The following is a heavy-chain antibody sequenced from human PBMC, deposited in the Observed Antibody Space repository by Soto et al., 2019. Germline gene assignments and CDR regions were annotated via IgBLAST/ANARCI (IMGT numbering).Heavy chain of an antibody. CDR1: GFTFSSYA. CDR2: ISYDGSNK. V-gene: IGHV3-30-3*01. CDR3: ACSSSWYPHGMDV. J-gene: IGHJ6*02. D-gene: IGHD6-13*01. Sequence: QVQLVESGGGVVQPGRSLRLSCAASGFTFSSYAMHWVRQAPGKGLEWVAVISYDGSNKYYADSVKGRFTISRDNSKNTLYRQMNSLRAEDTAVYYCACSSSWYPHGMDVWGQGTTVTVSS.